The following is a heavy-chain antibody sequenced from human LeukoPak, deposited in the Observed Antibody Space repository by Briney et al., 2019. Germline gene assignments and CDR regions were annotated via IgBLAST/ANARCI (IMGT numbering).Heavy chain of an antibody. CDR1: GGSISSGDYY. CDR2: LYYSGST. J-gene: IGHJ4*02. Sequence: SETLSLTCTVSGGSISSGDYYWSWIRQPPGKGLEWIGYLYYSGSTFYNPSPKSRVTISGDTSKTQFSLKVSSVTAADTAVYYCARRPGYCNNASCPPFDYWGQGTLATVSS. V-gene: IGHV4-30-4*08. CDR3: ARRPGYCNNASCPPFDY. D-gene: IGHD2-2*03.